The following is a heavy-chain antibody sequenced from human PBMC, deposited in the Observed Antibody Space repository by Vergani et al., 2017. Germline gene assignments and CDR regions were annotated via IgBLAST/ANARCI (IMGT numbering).Heavy chain of an antibody. CDR3: ARGVYCSGGSCYPNWFDP. CDR2: IYHSGST. D-gene: IGHD2-15*01. J-gene: IGHJ5*02. V-gene: IGHV4-4*02. CDR1: GGSISSYY. Sequence: QVQLQESGPGLVKPSETLSLTCTVSGGSISSYYWSWVRQPPGKGLEWIGEIYHSGSTNYNPSLKSRVTISVDKSKNQFSLKLSSVTAADTAVYYCARGVYCSGGSCYPNWFDPWGQGTLVTVSS.